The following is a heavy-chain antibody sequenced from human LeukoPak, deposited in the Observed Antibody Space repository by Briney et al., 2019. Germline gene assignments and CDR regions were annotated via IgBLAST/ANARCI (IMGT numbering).Heavy chain of an antibody. D-gene: IGHD3-10*01. CDR3: ASFSRSRSFGAY. CDR2: IYYSGST. CDR1: GGSISSSSYY. V-gene: IGHV4-61*05. Sequence: SETLSLTCTVSGGSISSSSYYWGWIRQPPGKGLEWIGYIYYSGSTNYNPSLKSRVTISVDTSKNQFSLKLSSVTAADTAVYYCASFSRSRSFGAYWGQGTLVTVSS. J-gene: IGHJ4*02.